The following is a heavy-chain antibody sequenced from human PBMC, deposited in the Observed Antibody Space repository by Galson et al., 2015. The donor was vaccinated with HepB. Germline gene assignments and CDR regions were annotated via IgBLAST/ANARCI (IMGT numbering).Heavy chain of an antibody. CDR1: GFTFSSYG. CDR3: AKYSGSYSGASGY. Sequence: SLRLSCAASGFTFSSYGMHWVRQAPGKGLEWVAFIRYDGSNKYYADSVKGRFTISRDNSKNTLYLQMNSLRAEDTAVYYCAKYSGSYSGASGYWGQGTLVTVSS. V-gene: IGHV3-30*02. J-gene: IGHJ4*02. CDR2: IRYDGSNK. D-gene: IGHD1-26*01.